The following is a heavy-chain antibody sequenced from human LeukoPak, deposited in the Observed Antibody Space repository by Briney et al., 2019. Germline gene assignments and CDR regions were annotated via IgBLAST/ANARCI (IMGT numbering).Heavy chain of an antibody. CDR2: ISYDGSNK. CDR3: ARIAYDYYDSSGPTEVYFDY. D-gene: IGHD3-22*01. J-gene: IGHJ4*02. CDR1: GFTFSSYA. V-gene: IGHV3-30*04. Sequence: PGRSLRLSCAASGFTFSSYAMHWVRQAPGKGLEWVAVISYDGSNKYYADSVKGRFTISRDNAKNSLYLQMNSPRAEDTAVYYCARIAYDYYDSSGPTEVYFDYWGQGTLVTVSS.